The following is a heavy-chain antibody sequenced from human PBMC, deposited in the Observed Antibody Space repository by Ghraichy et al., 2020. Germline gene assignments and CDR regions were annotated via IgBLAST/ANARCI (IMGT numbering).Heavy chain of an antibody. V-gene: IGHV3-7*01. D-gene: IGHD4-17*01. J-gene: IGHJ4*02. CDR3: VRSPRSSEY. Sequence: GGSLRLSCAASGFTFDTYWMSWVRRAPGKGLEWVANINQDGSGKYYVDSVKGRFIISRDNAKNSLYLQMNSLRAEDTAVYYCVRSPRSSEYWGQGTLVTVSS. CDR2: INQDGSGK. CDR1: GFTFDTYW.